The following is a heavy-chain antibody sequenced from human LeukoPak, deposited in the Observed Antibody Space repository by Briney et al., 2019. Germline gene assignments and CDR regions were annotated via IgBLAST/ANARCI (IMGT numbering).Heavy chain of an antibody. V-gene: IGHV4-39*07. CDR1: GGSISSSSYY. CDR2: IYYSGST. J-gene: IGHJ4*02. CDR3: ACGSGSGENFDY. Sequence: SETLSLTCTVSGGSISSSSYYWGWIRQPPGKGLEWIGSIYYSGSTYYNPSLKSRVTISVDTSKNQFSLKLSSVTAADTAVYYCACGSGSGENFDYWGQGTLVTVSS. D-gene: IGHD3-10*01.